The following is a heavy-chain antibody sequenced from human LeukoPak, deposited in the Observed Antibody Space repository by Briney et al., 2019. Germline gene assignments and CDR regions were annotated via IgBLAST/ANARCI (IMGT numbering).Heavy chain of an antibody. CDR3: ARGRDSRGYQFMGFDS. V-gene: IGHV4-61*02. D-gene: IGHD3-22*01. CDR2: IWADGAP. J-gene: IGHJ4*02. CDR1: GDSISSGNYY. Sequence: SETLSLTCTVSGDSISSGNYYWSWIRQPAGKGLEWIGRIWADGAPTYSPSLKSRVTISVDTSKNQFSLRLSSVTAADTAVYYCARGRDSRGYQFMGFDSWGQGTLVTVSS.